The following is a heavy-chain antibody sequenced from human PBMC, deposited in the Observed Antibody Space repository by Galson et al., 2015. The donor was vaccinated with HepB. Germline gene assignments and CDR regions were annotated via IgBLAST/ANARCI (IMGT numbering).Heavy chain of an antibody. V-gene: IGHV6-1*01. J-gene: IGHJ6*02. CDR1: GDSVSSDSAT. D-gene: IGHD3-10*01. CDR2: TYYKSKWHD. CDR3: SRESVTMVRGVIYDYYGMDV. Sequence: CAISGDSVSSDSATWNWIRQSPSRGLEWLGRTYYKSKWHDDYAVSVKSRITINPDTSKNQFSLQLNSVTPEDTAVYYCSRESVTMVRGVIYDYYGMDVWGQGTTVTVSS.